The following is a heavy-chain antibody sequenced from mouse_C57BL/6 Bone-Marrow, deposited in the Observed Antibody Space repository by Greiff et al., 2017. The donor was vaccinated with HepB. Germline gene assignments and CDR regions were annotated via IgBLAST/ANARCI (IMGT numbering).Heavy chain of an antibody. Sequence: EVQLVESGGDLVKPGGSLKLSCAASGFTFSSYGMSWVRQTPDKRLEWVATISSGGSYTYYPASVKGRFTISRDNAKNTLYLQMSSLKSEDTAMYYCARWLRRFAYWGQGTLVTVSA. CDR1: GFTFSSYG. CDR3: ARWLRRFAY. J-gene: IGHJ3*01. CDR2: ISSGGSYT. D-gene: IGHD2-2*01. V-gene: IGHV5-6*01.